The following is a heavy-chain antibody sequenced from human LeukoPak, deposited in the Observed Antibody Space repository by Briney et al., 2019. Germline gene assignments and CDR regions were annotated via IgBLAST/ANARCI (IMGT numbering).Heavy chain of an antibody. V-gene: IGHV4-38-2*02. CDR3: ARRGVATFHY. J-gene: IGHJ4*02. Sequence: SETLSLTCTVSGYSISSGYYWGWIRQPPGKGLEWIGSIYHSGSTYYNPSLKSRVTISVDTSKNQFTLKLSSVTAADTAVYYCARRGVATFHYWGQGTLVTVSS. CDR2: IYHSGST. CDR1: GYSISSGYY. D-gene: IGHD5-12*01.